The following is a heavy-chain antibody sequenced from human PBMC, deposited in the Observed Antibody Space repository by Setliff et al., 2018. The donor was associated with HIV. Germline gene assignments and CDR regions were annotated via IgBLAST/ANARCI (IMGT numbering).Heavy chain of an antibody. V-gene: IGHV5-51*01. Sequence: GESLKISCKGSGYSFTKYWIAWVRQTPGKGLEWMGIISPSDSDTSHSPSFQGQVTMSADKSGSTACLQWSCLRAANTAVDYCARADCGGDCYLPYYFDHLGQGTLVAVSS. CDR1: GYSFTKYW. D-gene: IGHD2-21*02. CDR3: ARADCGGDCYLPYYFDH. CDR2: ISPSDSDT. J-gene: IGHJ4*02.